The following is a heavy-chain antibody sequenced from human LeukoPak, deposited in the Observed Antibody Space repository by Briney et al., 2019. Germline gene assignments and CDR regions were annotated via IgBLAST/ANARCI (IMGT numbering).Heavy chain of an antibody. D-gene: IGHD3-22*01. CDR2: IYSGGST. CDR1: GGSISSSNYY. CDR3: ARHGVTSSGYYWD. J-gene: IGHJ4*02. V-gene: IGHV4-39*01. Sequence: SETLSLPCTVSGGSISSSNYYWGWIRQPPGKGLEWIGSIYSGGSTYHNPSLKSRVTISVDTSKNQVSLKLSSVTAADTAVYYCARHGVTSSGYYWDWGQGTLVTVSS.